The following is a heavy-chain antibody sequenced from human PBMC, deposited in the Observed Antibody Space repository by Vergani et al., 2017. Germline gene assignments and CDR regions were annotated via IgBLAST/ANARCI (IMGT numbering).Heavy chain of an antibody. D-gene: IGHD1-26*01. V-gene: IGHV3-20*04. J-gene: IGHJ5*02. CDR2: INWNGGST. CDR1: GFTFSDYY. CDR3: AREEDSGSYAGP. Sequence: EVQLVESGGGLVKPGGSLRLSCAASGFTFSDYYMSWIRQAPGKGLEWVSGINWNGGSTGYADSVKGRFTISRDNAKNSLYLQMNSLRAEDTAVYYCAREEDSGSYAGPWGQGTLVTVSS.